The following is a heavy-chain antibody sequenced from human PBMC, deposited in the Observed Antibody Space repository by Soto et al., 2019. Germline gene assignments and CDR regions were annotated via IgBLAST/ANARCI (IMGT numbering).Heavy chain of an antibody. J-gene: IGHJ4*02. CDR2: SYHSGST. Sequence: QVQLQESGPGLVKPSGTLSLTCAVSGGSISSSNWWSWVRQPPGKGLEWIGESYHSGSTNYHPSLKSRVTISVDKSKNQFPLKLSSVTAADTAVYYCARLIAAAGTDPASDYWGQGTLVTVSS. V-gene: IGHV4-4*02. D-gene: IGHD6-13*01. CDR3: ARLIAAAGTDPASDY. CDR1: GGSISSSNW.